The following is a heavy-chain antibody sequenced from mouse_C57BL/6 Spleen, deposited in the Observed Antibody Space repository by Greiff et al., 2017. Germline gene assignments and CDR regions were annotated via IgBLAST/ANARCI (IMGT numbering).Heavy chain of an antibody. CDR2: IYPGDGDT. J-gene: IGHJ4*01. V-gene: IGHV1-82*01. CDR3: ARLAYGSSFYYYAMDY. Sequence: VKVVESGPELVKPGASVKISCKASGYAFSSSWMNWVKQRPGKGLEWIGRIYPGDGDTNYNGKFKGKATLTADKSSSTAYMQLSSLTSEDSAVYDCARLAYGSSFYYYAMDYWGQGTSVTVAS. D-gene: IGHD1-1*01. CDR1: GYAFSSSW.